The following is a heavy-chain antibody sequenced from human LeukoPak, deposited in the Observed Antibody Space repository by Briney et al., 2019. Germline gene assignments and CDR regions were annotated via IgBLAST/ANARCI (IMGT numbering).Heavy chain of an antibody. D-gene: IGHD3-10*02. V-gene: IGHV3-48*03. CDR3: AELGITMIGGV. J-gene: IGHJ6*04. CDR1: AFTFSSYE. CDR2: ISSSGSTI. Sequence: GGSLTLAWAAAAFTFSSYEMNWVRQAPGEGLEWVSYISSSGSTIYYADSVKGRFTISRDNSKNSLYLQRNSLRAEDTAVYYCAELGITMIGGVWGKGTTVTISS.